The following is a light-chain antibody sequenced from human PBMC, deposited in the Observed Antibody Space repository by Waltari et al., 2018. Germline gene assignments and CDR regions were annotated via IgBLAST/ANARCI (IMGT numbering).Light chain of an antibody. CDR2: KDS. V-gene: IGLV3-25*03. CDR3: QSTDASETFV. CDR1: ILSKEY. Sequence: SDELTQPPSVSVSPGQTARINCSGEILSKEYAYWYQHKPGQAPVLVIYKDSERPSGIPDRFSGSSSGTTVTLTISAVQAEDEAAYYCQSTDASETFVFGTGTTVTVL. J-gene: IGLJ1*01.